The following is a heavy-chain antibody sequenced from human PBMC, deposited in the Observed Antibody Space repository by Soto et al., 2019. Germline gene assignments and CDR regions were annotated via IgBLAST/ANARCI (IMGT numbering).Heavy chain of an antibody. Sequence: PSETLSLTCTFSGCSISSYYWSWIRQPPGKGLEWIGYIYYSGSTNYNPSLKSRVTISVDTSKNQFSLKLSSVTAADTAVYYCARDRRYSYGNNWFDPWGQGTLVTVSS. CDR3: ARDRRYSYGNNWFDP. V-gene: IGHV4-59*01. D-gene: IGHD5-18*01. CDR2: IYYSGST. J-gene: IGHJ5*02. CDR1: GCSISSYY.